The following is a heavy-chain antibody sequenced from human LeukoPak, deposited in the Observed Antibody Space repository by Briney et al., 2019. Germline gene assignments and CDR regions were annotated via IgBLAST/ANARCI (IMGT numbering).Heavy chain of an antibody. V-gene: IGHV4-61*02. J-gene: IGHJ6*03. Sequence: PSETLSLTCTVSGGSISSGSYYWSWIRQPDGKGLEWIGRMKSSGSPNYNPSLKTRVTMSVDTSKNQFSLTLRSVTATDTAVYYCARDRYGAGSYYNSDSYYYYMDVWGKGTTVTISS. CDR1: GGSISSGSYY. CDR3: ARDRYGAGSYYNSDSYYYYMDV. D-gene: IGHD3-10*01. CDR2: MKSSGSP.